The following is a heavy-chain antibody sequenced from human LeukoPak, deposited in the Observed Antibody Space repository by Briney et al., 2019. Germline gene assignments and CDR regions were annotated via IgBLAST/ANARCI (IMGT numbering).Heavy chain of an antibody. J-gene: IGHJ3*02. D-gene: IGHD3-22*01. CDR3: ARDRNYYDSSGRKTDAFDI. V-gene: IGHV1-69*06. CDR1: GGTFSSYA. Sequence: ASVKVSCKASGGTFSSYAISWVRQVPGQGLEWMGGIIPIFGTANYAQKFQGRVTITADKSTSTAYMELSSLRSEDTAVYYCARDRNYYDSSGRKTDAFDIWGQGTMVTVSS. CDR2: IIPIFGTA.